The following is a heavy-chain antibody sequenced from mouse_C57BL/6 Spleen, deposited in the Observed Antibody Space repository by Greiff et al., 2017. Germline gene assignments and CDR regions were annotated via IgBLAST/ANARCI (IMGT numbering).Heavy chain of an antibody. CDR1: GYTFTDYY. CDR2: INPNNGGT. V-gene: IGHV1-26*01. Sequence: EVQLQQSGPELVKPGASVKISCKASGYTFTDYYMNWVKQSHGKSLEWIGDINPNNGGTSYNQKFKGKATLTVDKSSSTAYMELRSLTSEDSAVYYCARNRNYYPVDYWGQGTTLTVSS. D-gene: IGHD1-1*01. J-gene: IGHJ2*01. CDR3: ARNRNYYPVDY.